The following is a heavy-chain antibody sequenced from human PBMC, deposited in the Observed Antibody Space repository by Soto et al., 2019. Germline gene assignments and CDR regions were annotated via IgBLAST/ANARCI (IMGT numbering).Heavy chain of an antibody. D-gene: IGHD5-12*01. Sequence: SVKVSCKAFGGAFSSNAISWMRQAPGQGLEWIGTISTIFGSAAYAQRFQGRVTITADVPTNTAYMELSSLRHEDTAIYYCARDTSDYDSNGFDPWGQGTQVTVSS. CDR1: GGAFSSNA. CDR2: ISTIFGSA. J-gene: IGHJ5*02. CDR3: ARDTSDYDSNGFDP. V-gene: IGHV1-69*13.